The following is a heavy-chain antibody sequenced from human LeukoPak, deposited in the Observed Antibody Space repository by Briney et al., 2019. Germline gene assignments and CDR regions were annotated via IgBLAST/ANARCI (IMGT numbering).Heavy chain of an antibody. CDR2: IYYSGST. J-gene: IGHJ4*02. CDR1: GGSISSYY. CDR3: ARGLIMAVAGRGEFHY. Sequence: SETLSLTCTVAGGSISSYYWSWIRQPPGKGLEWIGYIYYSGSTNYNPSLKSRVTISVDTSKNQFSLKLSSVTAADTAVYYCARGLIMAVAGRGEFHYWGQGTLVTVSS. D-gene: IGHD6-13*01. V-gene: IGHV4-59*01.